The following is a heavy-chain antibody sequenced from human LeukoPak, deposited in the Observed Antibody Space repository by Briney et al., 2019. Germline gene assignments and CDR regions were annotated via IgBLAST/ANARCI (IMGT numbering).Heavy chain of an antibody. CDR1: GFTFSWYT. CDR2: ISSSSSYI. J-gene: IGHJ3*02. Sequence: GGSLRPSCAASGFTFSWYTMNWVRQAPGKGLEWVSIISSSSSYIYYADSVKGRFTISRDNAKNSLYLQMNSLRAEDTAVYYCARTVVGATTAAFDIWGQGTMVTVSS. D-gene: IGHD1-26*01. CDR3: ARTVVGATTAAFDI. V-gene: IGHV3-21*01.